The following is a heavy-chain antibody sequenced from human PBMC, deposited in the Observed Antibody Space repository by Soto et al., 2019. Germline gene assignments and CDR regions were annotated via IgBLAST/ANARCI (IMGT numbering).Heavy chain of an antibody. CDR2: IWYDGSNK. V-gene: IGHV3-33*01. D-gene: IGHD4-17*01. CDR1: GFTFSSYG. J-gene: IGHJ6*02. Sequence: GGSLRLSCAASGFTFSSYGMHWVRQAPGKRLEWVAVIWYDGSNKYYADSVKGRFTISRDNSKNTLYLQMNSLRAEDTAVYYCARALSTVVTPGYYYYFVMDVWGQGTTGTVAS. CDR3: ARALSTVVTPGYYYYFVMDV.